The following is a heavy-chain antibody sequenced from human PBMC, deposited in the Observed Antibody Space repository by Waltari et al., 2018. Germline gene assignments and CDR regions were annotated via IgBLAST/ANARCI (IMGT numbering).Heavy chain of an antibody. CDR2: FIPIFATA. V-gene: IGHV1-69*13. Sequence: VQLVQSGGGGEKPGALVKGFWKASGGTISRYAYRRGRPAPGQGLEWMGGFIPIFATANYAQKFQGRVTITADQSTSTAYMALSSLRSEDTAVYYCAIGSQSHYYYYGMDFWGQGTTVTVSS. CDR1: GGTISRYA. J-gene: IGHJ6*02. CDR3: AIGSQSHYYYYGMDF.